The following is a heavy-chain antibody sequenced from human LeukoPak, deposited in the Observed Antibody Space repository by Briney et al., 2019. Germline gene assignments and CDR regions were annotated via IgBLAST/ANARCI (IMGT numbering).Heavy chain of an antibody. CDR3: ASGYSYGNRFDY. V-gene: IGHV1-18*01. Sequence: ASVKASCKASGYTFTSYGISWVRQAPGQGLEWMGWISAYNGNTNYAQKLQGRVTMTTDTSTSTAYMELRSLRSDDTAVYYCASGYSYGNRFDYWGQGTLVTVSS. J-gene: IGHJ4*02. CDR1: GYTFTSYG. CDR2: ISAYNGNT. D-gene: IGHD5-18*01.